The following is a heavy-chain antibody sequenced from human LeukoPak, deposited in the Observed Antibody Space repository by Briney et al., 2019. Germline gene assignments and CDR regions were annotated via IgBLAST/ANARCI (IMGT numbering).Heavy chain of an antibody. Sequence: PGASLRLSCAASGFTFSKYGAWVRQAPGKGLEWVSAITSSGATYYADSVKGRFTISGDNSKNTLYLQMNSLGAEDTAVYYCANGRSESYHYWGKGTLVTVSS. D-gene: IGHD1-26*01. CDR1: GFTFSKYG. CDR3: ANGRSESYHY. CDR2: ITSSGAT. J-gene: IGHJ4*02. V-gene: IGHV3-23*01.